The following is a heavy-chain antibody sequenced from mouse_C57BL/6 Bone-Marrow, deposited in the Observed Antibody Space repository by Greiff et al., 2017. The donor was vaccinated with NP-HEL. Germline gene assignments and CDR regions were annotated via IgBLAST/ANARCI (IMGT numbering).Heavy chain of an antibody. D-gene: IGHD2-3*01. J-gene: IGHJ1*03. CDR3: ARQGDGYLWYFDV. Sequence: EVKLVESGGGLVQPGGSLKLSCAASGFTFSDYGMAWVRQAPRKGPEWVAFISNLAYSIYYADTVTGRFTISRENAKNTLYLEMSSLRSEDTAMYYCARQGDGYLWYFDVWGTGTTVTVSS. V-gene: IGHV5-15*04. CDR1: GFTFSDYG. CDR2: ISNLAYSI.